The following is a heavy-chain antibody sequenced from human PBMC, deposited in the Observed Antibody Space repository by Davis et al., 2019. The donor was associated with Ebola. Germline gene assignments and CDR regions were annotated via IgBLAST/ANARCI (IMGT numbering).Heavy chain of an antibody. V-gene: IGHV3-30-3*01. CDR3: ARDCQLMCIAAPQDAFDI. J-gene: IGHJ3*02. CDR2: ISYDGSNK. D-gene: IGHD6-13*01. CDR1: GFTFSSYA. Sequence: GGSLRLSCAASGFTFSSYAMHWVRQAPGKGLEWVAVISYDGSNKYYADSVKGRFTISRDNSKNTLYLQMNSLRAEDTAVYYCARDCQLMCIAAPQDAFDIWGQGTMVTVSS.